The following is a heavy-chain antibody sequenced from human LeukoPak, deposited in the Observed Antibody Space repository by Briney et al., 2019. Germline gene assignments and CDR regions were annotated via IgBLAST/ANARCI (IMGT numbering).Heavy chain of an antibody. D-gene: IGHD2-15*01. CDR1: GGSISSYY. J-gene: IGHJ5*02. V-gene: IGHV4-59*01. Sequence: PSETLSLTCTVSGGSISSYYWSWIRQPPGKGLEWIGYIYYSGSTNYNPSLKSRVTISVDTSKNQFSLKLSSVTAADTAVYYCASTSEIYCSGGSCYSGWGWFDPWGQGTLVTVSS. CDR2: IYYSGST. CDR3: ASTSEIYCSGGSCYSGWGWFDP.